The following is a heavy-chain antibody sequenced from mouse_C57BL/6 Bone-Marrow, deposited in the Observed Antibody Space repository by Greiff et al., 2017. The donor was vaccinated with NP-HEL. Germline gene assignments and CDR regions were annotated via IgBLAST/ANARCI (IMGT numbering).Heavy chain of an antibody. CDR2: IDPANGNT. CDR3: ALDGYPYYYAMDY. V-gene: IGHV14-3*01. CDR1: GFNIKNTY. Sequence: EVKLVESVAELVRPGASVKLSCTASGFNIKNTYMHWVKQRPEQGLEWIGRIDPANGNTKYAPKFQGKATITADTSSNTAYLQLSSLTSEDTAIYYCALDGYPYYYAMDYWGQGTSVTVSS. J-gene: IGHJ4*01. D-gene: IGHD2-3*01.